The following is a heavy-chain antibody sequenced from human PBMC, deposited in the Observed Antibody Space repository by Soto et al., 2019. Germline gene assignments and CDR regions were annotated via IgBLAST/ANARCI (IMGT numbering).Heavy chain of an antibody. CDR3: ARGLAPYYFDY. CDR1: GYTFTSCA. CDR2: INAGNGNT. Sequence: QVQLVQSGAEVKKPGASVKVSCKASGYTFTSCAMHWVRQAPGQRLEWMGWINAGNGNTKYSQKFQGRVTITRDTSASTAYMELSSLRSEDTAVYYCARGLAPYYFDYWGQGTLVTVSS. D-gene: IGHD6-19*01. V-gene: IGHV1-3*01. J-gene: IGHJ4*02.